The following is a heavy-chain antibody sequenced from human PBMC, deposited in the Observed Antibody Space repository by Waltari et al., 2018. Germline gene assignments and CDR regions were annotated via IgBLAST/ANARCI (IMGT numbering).Heavy chain of an antibody. CDR2: ISYDGSQK. CDR3: AKDQGRGCSGGSCYYYYYYGMDV. CDR1: GFTFSSYG. V-gene: IGHV3-30*18. D-gene: IGHD2-15*01. J-gene: IGHJ6*02. Sequence: QVRLVESGGGVVQPGRSLRLSCAASGFTFSSYGMHWVRQAPGKGLEWVAVISYDGSQKDYEDSVKGRFTISRDNSKNTLHLQMNSLRAEDTAVYYCAKDQGRGCSGGSCYYYYYYGMDVWGQGTTVTVSS.